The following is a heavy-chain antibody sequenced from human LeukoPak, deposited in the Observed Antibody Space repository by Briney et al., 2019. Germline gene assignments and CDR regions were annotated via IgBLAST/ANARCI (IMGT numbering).Heavy chain of an antibody. CDR3: AKGPFSGYSSCWFGY. Sequence: PGGPLRLSCAASGFTFDDYAMHWVRQAPGKGLEWVSGISWNSGSIGYADSVKGRFTISRDNAKNSLYLQMNSLRAEDTALYYCAKGPFSGYSSCWFGYWGQGTLVTVSS. CDR2: ISWNSGSI. CDR1: GFTFDDYA. D-gene: IGHD6-13*01. J-gene: IGHJ4*02. V-gene: IGHV3-9*01.